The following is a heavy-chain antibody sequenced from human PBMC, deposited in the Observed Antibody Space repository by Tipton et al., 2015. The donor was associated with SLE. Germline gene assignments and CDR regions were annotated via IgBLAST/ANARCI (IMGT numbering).Heavy chain of an antibody. V-gene: IGHV3-48*03. D-gene: IGHD3-3*01. Sequence: SLRLSCAASGFTFSSYEMNWVRQAPGKGLEWVSYISSSGSTIYYADSVKGRFTISRDNAKNTLYLQMNSLRAEDTAVYYCARDFWSGYAYFDYWGQGTLVTVSS. CDR1: GFTFSSYE. CDR3: ARDFWSGYAYFDY. J-gene: IGHJ4*02. CDR2: ISSSGSTI.